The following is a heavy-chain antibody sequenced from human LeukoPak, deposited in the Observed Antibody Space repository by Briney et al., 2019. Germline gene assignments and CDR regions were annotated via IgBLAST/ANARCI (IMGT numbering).Heavy chain of an antibody. V-gene: IGHV4-59*01. D-gene: IGHD6-13*01. CDR2: IYYSGST. Sequence: KPSETLSLTCTVPGGSISSYYWSWIRQPPGKGLEWIGYIYYSGSTNYNPSLKSQVTISVDTSKNQFSLKLSSVTAADTAVYYCARGGAAAMDYRGQGTLVTVSS. CDR3: ARGGAAAMDY. J-gene: IGHJ4*02. CDR1: GGSISSYY.